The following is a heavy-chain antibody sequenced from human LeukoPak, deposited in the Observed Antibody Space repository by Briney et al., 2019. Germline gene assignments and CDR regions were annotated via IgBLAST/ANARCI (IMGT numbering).Heavy chain of an antibody. Sequence: GGSLRLSCVASGFTFEDHAMHWVRQGPGTGLEWVLGISWNSGSIGYADSVKGRFTISRDNAKNSLYLQMNSLRAEDMASYYCAKDVSYYYGSGFDYWGQGTLVTVSS. CDR1: GFTFEDHA. CDR3: AKDVSYYYGSGFDY. CDR2: ISWNSGSI. V-gene: IGHV3-9*03. D-gene: IGHD3-10*01. J-gene: IGHJ4*02.